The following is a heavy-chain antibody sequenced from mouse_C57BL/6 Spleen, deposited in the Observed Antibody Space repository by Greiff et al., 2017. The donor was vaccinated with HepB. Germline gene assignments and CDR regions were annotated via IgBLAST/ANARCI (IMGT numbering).Heavy chain of an antibody. Sequence: VQVVESGAELARPGASVKMSCTASGYTFTSYTMHWVKQRPGQGLEWIGYINPSSGYTKYNQKFKDKATLTADKSSSTAYMQLSSLTSEDSAVYDCARSADYDWFAYWGQGTLVTVSA. CDR3: ARSADYDWFAY. J-gene: IGHJ3*01. D-gene: IGHD2-4*01. V-gene: IGHV1-4*01. CDR2: INPSSGYT. CDR1: GYTFTSYT.